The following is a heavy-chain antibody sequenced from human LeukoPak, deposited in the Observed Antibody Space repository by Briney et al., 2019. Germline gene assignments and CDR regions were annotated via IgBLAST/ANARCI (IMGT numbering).Heavy chain of an antibody. D-gene: IGHD1-26*01. Sequence: QTGGSLRLSCAGSGFTLNTYWMHWVRQGPGKGLVWVSRIYSDGGRTNYADSVKGRFTISGDTAKNTLYLQMNSLRAEDTAVYYCARSGRGGAFDMWGQGTMVTVSS. CDR3: ARSGRGGAFDM. CDR2: IYSDGGRT. J-gene: IGHJ3*02. CDR1: GFTLNTYW. V-gene: IGHV3-74*01.